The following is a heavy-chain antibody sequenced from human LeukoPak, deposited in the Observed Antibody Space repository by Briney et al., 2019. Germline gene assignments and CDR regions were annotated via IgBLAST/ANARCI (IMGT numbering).Heavy chain of an antibody. Sequence: QPGRSLRLSCAASGFTFATYVMHWVRQAPGKGLDWVAVIWYDGSDKYYADSVRGRFTISRDNSKNTVYLQMSSLRAEDTAVYYCARAPSPSRYCSGGGCSFVFEYWGQGTLVTVSS. J-gene: IGHJ4*02. CDR3: ARAPSPSRYCSGGGCSFVFEY. CDR2: IWYDGSDK. V-gene: IGHV3-33*08. CDR1: GFTFATYV. D-gene: IGHD2-15*01.